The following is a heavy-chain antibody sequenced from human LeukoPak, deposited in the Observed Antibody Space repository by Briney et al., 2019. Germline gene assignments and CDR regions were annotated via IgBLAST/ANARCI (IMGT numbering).Heavy chain of an antibody. CDR1: GYTFTTYN. V-gene: IGHV1-8*01. Sequence: ASVKVSCKASGYTFTTYNINWVRQAAGQGLEWMGWMNPNTGRTGNAQKFQGRVTMTRHTSINTAYMELSSLRSEDTAVYYCATITAGTYDYWGQGTLVTVSS. CDR2: MNPNTGRT. J-gene: IGHJ4*02. D-gene: IGHD6-13*01. CDR3: ATITAGTYDY.